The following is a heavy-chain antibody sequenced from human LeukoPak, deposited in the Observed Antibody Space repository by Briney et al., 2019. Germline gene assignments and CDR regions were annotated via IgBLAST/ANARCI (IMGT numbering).Heavy chain of an antibody. D-gene: IGHD3-3*01. CDR2: ISSSGSTI. J-gene: IGHJ6*02. Sequence: GRSLRLSCAASGFTFSSYGMHWVRQAPGKGLEWVSYISSSGSTIYYADSVKGRFTISRDNAKNSLYLQMNSLRAEDTAVYYCARAPYYDFWSGYYNPYHYYGMDVWGQGTTVTVSS. CDR3: ARAPYYDFWSGYYNPYHYYGMDV. CDR1: GFTFSSYG. V-gene: IGHV3-48*04.